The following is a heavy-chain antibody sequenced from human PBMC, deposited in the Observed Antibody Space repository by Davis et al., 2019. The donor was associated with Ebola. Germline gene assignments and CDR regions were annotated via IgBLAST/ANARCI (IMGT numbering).Heavy chain of an antibody. Sequence: SETLSLTCTVSGGSISSSSYYWGWIRQPPGKGLEWIGSIYYSGSTYYNPSLKSRVTISVDTSKNQFSLKLSSVTAADTAVYYCARRVTTLYYYGMDVWGQGTTVTVSS. CDR3: ARRVTTLYYYGMDV. D-gene: IGHD4-11*01. V-gene: IGHV4-39*01. J-gene: IGHJ6*02. CDR2: IYYSGST. CDR1: GGSISSSSYY.